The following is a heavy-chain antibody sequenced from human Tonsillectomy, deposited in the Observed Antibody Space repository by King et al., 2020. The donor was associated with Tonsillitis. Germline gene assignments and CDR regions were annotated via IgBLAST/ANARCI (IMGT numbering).Heavy chain of an antibody. CDR1: AYTFTSYG. Sequence: QLVQSGAEVKKPGASVKVSCKASAYTFTSYGISWVRQAPGQGLEWMGWISPYNGATNYPQKVQGRVTVTTDTSTSTAYMELRSLKSDDTAGYYCARTPTDINLYYFDYWGQGTLVTVSS. D-gene: IGHD3-9*01. J-gene: IGHJ4*02. CDR3: ARTPTDINLYYFDY. V-gene: IGHV1-18*04. CDR2: ISPYNGAT.